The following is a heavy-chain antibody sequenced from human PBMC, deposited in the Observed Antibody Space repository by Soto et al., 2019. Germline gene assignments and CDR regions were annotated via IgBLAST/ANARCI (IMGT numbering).Heavy chain of an antibody. V-gene: IGHV3-11*01. CDR2: ISSSGSTI. CDR1: GFTFSDYY. Sequence: GGSLRLSCAASGFTFSDYYMSWIRQAPGKGLEWVSYISSSGSTIYYADSVKGRFTISRDNAKNSLYLQMNSLRAEDTAVYYCARDLRTFWSGYYENYYYMDVWGKGTTVTVSS. CDR3: ARDLRTFWSGYYENYYYMDV. J-gene: IGHJ6*03. D-gene: IGHD3-3*01.